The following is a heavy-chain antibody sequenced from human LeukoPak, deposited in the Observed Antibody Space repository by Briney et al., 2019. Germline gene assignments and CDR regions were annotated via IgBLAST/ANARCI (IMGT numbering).Heavy chain of an antibody. CDR2: IKQDGSEK. Sequence: GGSLRLSCAASGFTFSSYWMSWVRQAPGKGLEWVANIKQDGSEKYYVDSVKGRFTISRDNAKNSLYLQMNSLRAEDTAVYYCARGGGGYYSVTKIGRTLDYWGQGTLVTVSS. J-gene: IGHJ4*02. CDR1: GFTFSSYW. V-gene: IGHV3-7*01. D-gene: IGHD3-16*01. CDR3: ARGGGGYYSVTKIGRTLDY.